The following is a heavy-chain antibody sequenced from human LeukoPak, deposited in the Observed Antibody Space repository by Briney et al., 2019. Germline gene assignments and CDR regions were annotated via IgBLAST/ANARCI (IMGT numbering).Heavy chain of an antibody. Sequence: WETLSLTCTVSGDSISTYYWSWIRQPPGKRLEWIGYIYFSGTTNYNPSLKSRVTISVDTSKNQFSLRLSSVTAADTALYYCARHGPLYDIWSAQFYFDYWGHGTMVTVSS. CDR3: ARHGPLYDIWSAQFYFDY. V-gene: IGHV4-59*08. D-gene: IGHD3-3*01. J-gene: IGHJ4*03. CDR2: IYFSGTT. CDR1: GDSISTYY.